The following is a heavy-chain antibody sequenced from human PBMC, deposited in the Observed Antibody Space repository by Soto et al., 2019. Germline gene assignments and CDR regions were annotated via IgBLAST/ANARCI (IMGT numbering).Heavy chain of an antibody. CDR2: VYFTGST. V-gene: IGHV4-59*01. D-gene: IGHD1-26*01. Sequence: SETLSLTCTVSGGSISGYYWSRIRQPPGKGLEWIGYVYFTGSTDYNPSLKSRVTISLDTSKNQFSLKLSSVTAADTAVYYCARDQSGGSLDYWGQGTLVTVSS. CDR3: ARDQSGGSLDY. J-gene: IGHJ4*02. CDR1: GGSISGYY.